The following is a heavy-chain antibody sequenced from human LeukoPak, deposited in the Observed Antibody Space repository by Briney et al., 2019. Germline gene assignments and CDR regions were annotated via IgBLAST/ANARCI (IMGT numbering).Heavy chain of an antibody. CDR3: ARVSGEY. D-gene: IGHD1-1*01. CDR1: SGYICSYY. J-gene: IGHJ4*02. CDR2: FYYSGST. Sequence: SETLSLTCTLSSGYICSYYWSWLRQPPGKGLEGIGYFYYSGSTNYNPSLKRRVTISVDTSKNHFALKQSPVPAADPAVYYLARVSGEYWGEGTLLTVSS. V-gene: IGHV4-59*01.